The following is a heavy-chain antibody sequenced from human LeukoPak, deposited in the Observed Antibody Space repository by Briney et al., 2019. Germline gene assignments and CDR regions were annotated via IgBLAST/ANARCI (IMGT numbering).Heavy chain of an antibody. J-gene: IGHJ5*02. CDR2: AYYRSTWYN. Sequence: SQTLSLTCAISGDSVSSNSVTWNWIRQSPSRGLEWLGRAYYRSTWYNDYAVSVRSRITVNPDTSKNQFSLHLNSVTPEDTAVYYCARRLTQYDCFDPWGQGILVTVSS. CDR3: ARRLTQYDCFDP. CDR1: GDSVSSNSVT. V-gene: IGHV6-1*01. D-gene: IGHD2-2*01.